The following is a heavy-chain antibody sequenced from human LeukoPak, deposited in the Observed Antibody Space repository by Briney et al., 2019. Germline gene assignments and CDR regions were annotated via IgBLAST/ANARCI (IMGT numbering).Heavy chain of an antibody. V-gene: IGHV4-39*01. D-gene: IGHD3-10*01. Sequence: SETLSLTCTVSGGSISSSSYYWGWIRQPPGKGLEWIGSIYYSGSTYYNPSLKSRVTISVDTSKNQFSLKLSSVTAADTAVYYCARGPGSSGNYYYYYYGMGVWGQGTTVTVSS. CDR1: GGSISSSSYY. J-gene: IGHJ6*02. CDR3: ARGPGSSGNYYYYYYGMGV. CDR2: IYYSGST.